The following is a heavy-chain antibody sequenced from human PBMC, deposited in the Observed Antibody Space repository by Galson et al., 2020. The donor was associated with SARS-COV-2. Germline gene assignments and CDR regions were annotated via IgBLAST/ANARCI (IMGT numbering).Heavy chain of an antibody. Sequence: ASETLSLTCIVSGGSISTGDYYWSWIRQPPGKGLEWIGYIFYSGTPNYDPSLKSRVIIYVDTSKNQLSLKLSPVSAADTAVYYCASGVREGHQIWYLDLWGRGTLVPVAA. V-gene: IGHV4-30-4*01. J-gene: IGHJ2*01. CDR1: GGSISTGDYY. D-gene: IGHD2-2*01. CDR3: ASGVREGHQIWYLDL. CDR2: IFYSGTP.